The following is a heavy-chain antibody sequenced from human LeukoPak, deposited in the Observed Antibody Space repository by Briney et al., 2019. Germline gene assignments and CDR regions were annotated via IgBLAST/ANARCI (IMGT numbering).Heavy chain of an antibody. V-gene: IGHV3-74*01. CDR3: ARDMGRGAFDY. CDR1: GLTSSSYW. CDR2: INSDGSST. Sequence: GGSLRFSLAAPGLTSSSYWMHWVRQAPGRGLVWFSRINSDGSSTSYADSVKGRFTISRDNAKNTLYLQMNSLRAEDTAVYYCARDMGRGAFDYWGQGTLVTVSS. J-gene: IGHJ4*02. D-gene: IGHD3-10*01.